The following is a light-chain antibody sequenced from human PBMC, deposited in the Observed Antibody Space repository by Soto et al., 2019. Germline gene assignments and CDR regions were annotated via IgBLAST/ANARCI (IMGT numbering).Light chain of an antibody. CDR1: SGHSSYA. J-gene: IGLJ2*01. CDR2: LNSDGSH. V-gene: IGLV4-69*01. Sequence: QSVLTQSPSASASLGASVNLTCTLSSGHSSYAIAWHQQRPEKGPRYLMKLNSDGSHSKGDGIPDRFSGSSSGAERYLTISSLQSEDEADYYCQTWGTGIQVFGGGTKLTVL. CDR3: QTWGTGIQV.